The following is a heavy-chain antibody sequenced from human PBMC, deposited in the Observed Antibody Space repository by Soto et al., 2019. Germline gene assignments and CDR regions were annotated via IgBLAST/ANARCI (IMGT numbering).Heavy chain of an antibody. CDR2: IYWDDDK. V-gene: IGHV2-5*02. CDR1: GFSLSTSGVG. D-gene: IGHD6-13*01. Sequence: QITLKESGPTLVKPTQTLTLTCTFSGFSLSTSGVGVGWIRQPPGKALEWLALIYWDDDKRYSPSLKSRLTINKDTSKNQVVLTMTNMDPVDTATYYCAHHRASSWNNWFDPWGQGTLVTVSS. CDR3: AHHRASSWNNWFDP. J-gene: IGHJ5*02.